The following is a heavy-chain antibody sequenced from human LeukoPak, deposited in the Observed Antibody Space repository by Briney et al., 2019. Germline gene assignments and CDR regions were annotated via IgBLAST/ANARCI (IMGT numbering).Heavy chain of an antibody. CDR2: IYYSGST. J-gene: IGHJ5*02. CDR3: ARGGYYGSGNDFRFDP. D-gene: IGHD3-10*01. V-gene: IGHV4-59*01. Sequence: SETLSLTCTVSGGSISSYYWSWIRQPPGKGLEWIGYIYYSGSTNYNPSLKSRVTISVDTSKDQFSLKLSSVTAADTAVYYCARGGYYGSGNDFRFDPWGQGTLVTVSS. CDR1: GGSISSYY.